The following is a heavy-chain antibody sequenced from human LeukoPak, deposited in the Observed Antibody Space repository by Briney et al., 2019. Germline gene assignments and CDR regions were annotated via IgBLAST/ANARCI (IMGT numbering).Heavy chain of an antibody. D-gene: IGHD3-22*01. CDR1: GXSFSNYG. J-gene: IGHJ4*02. CDR2: ISNSAYRT. V-gene: IGHV3-23*01. Sequence: AGGSLTLSCAASGXSFSNYGMSWFRQAPGKGQEWVSSISNSAYRTYYADSVKGRFTISRDNSKNTLFLQMNSLRADDTAIYYCAKVRDRYYDTAYNYYFDYWGQGTLVTVSS. CDR3: AKVRDRYYDTAYNYYFDY.